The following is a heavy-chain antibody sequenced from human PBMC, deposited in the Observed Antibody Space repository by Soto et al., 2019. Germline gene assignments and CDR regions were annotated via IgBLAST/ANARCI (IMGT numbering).Heavy chain of an antibody. V-gene: IGHV4-31*02. J-gene: IGHJ6*01. Sequence: SETLSLTCPVSGGSISSVGYYWSWIRQPPGKVVEWIGYIYYSGSTYYKPSFNSRVPISVDTSKGQYSLNLRFGAAECTAVYYCXRRSLRGVLKCGGDCYEGGYATDVRGQGTTVT. CDR1: GGSISSVGYY. CDR2: IYYSGST. CDR3: XRRSLRGVLKCGGDCYEGGYATDV. D-gene: IGHD2-21*02.